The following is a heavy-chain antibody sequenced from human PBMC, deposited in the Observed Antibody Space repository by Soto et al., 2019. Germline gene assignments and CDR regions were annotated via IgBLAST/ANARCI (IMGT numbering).Heavy chain of an antibody. CDR3: ARDALY. J-gene: IGHJ4*02. CDR2: IYSSGTT. CDR1: GVSISSGGYY. Sequence: SETLSLTCTFSGVSISSGGYYWSWIRQHPGKGLEWIGYIYSSGTTYYNPSLKNRLTISADTSKNQFFLKLSSVTAADTAVYYCARDALYWGQGTLVTVSS. V-gene: IGHV4-31*03.